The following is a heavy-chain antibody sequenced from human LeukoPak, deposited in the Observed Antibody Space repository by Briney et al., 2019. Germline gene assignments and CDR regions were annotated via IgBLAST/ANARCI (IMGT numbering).Heavy chain of an antibody. J-gene: IGHJ4*02. V-gene: IGHV4-61*01. CDR1: GGSVSSGSYY. CDR2: IYYSGST. Sequence: SETLSLTCTVSGGSVSSGSYYWSWIRQPPGKGLEWIGYIYYSGSTNYNPSLKSRVTISVDTSKNQFSLKLSSVTAADTAVYYCAREGLYGDYVWSLDYWGQGTLVTVSS. D-gene: IGHD4-17*01. CDR3: AREGLYGDYVWSLDY.